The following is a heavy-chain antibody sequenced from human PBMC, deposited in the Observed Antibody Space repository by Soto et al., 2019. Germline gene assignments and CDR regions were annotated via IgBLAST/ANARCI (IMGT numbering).Heavy chain of an antibody. Sequence: QLQLQASGPGLVKPSETLSLTCTVSGGSISSRGYYWGWIRQPPGKGLEWIGTIHYSGSTCYNPSRKIGVPISVEPSKNQFCLKLSSVTATDTAVYDCPSSTWFDPWGQGTLVTVSS. J-gene: IGHJ5*02. CDR3: PSSTWFDP. D-gene: IGHD2-2*01. CDR1: GGSISSRGYY. V-gene: IGHV4-39*01. CDR2: IHYSGST.